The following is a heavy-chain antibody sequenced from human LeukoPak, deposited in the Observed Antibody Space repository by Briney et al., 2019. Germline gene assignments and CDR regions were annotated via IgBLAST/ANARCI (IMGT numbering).Heavy chain of an antibody. CDR2: INPSGGST. CDR3: ARDRNIVGAHRAFDY. V-gene: IGHV1-46*01. D-gene: IGHD1-26*01. CDR1: GYTFTSYY. Sequence: GASVKVSCKASGYTFTSYYMHWVRQAPGQGLEWMGIINPSGGSTSYAQKFQGRVTMTRDTSTSTVCMELSSLRSEDTAVYYCARDRNIVGAHRAFDYWGQGTLVTVSS. J-gene: IGHJ4*02.